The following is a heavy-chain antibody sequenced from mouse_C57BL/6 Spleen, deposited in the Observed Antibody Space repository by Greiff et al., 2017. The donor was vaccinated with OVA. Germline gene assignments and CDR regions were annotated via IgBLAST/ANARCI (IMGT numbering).Heavy chain of an antibody. D-gene: IGHD1-1*01. CDR3: ARSYYGSSYGYFDV. J-gene: IGHJ1*03. CDR1: GYTFTSYW. CDR2: IHPNSGST. V-gene: IGHV1-64*01. Sequence: QVQLQQPGAELVKPGASVKLSCKASGYTFTSYWMHWVKQRPGQGLEWIGMIHPNSGSTNYNEKFKSKATLTVDKSSSTAYMQLSRLTSEDSAVYYCARSYYGSSYGYFDVWGTGTTVTVSS.